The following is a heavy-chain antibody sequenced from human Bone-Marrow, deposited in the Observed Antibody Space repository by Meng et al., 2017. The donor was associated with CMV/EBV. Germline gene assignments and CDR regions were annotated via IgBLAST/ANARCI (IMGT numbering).Heavy chain of an antibody. V-gene: IGHV1-2*02. J-gene: IGHJ5*02. Sequence: GESLKISCAASGFTFSSYWMHWVRQAPGQGLEWMGWINPNSGGTNYAQKFQGRVTMTRDTSISTAYMELSRLRSDDTAVYYCATAPVLMVYRAFDPWGQGTLVTVSS. D-gene: IGHD2-8*01. CDR2: INPNSGGT. CDR1: GFTFSSYW. CDR3: ATAPVLMVYRAFDP.